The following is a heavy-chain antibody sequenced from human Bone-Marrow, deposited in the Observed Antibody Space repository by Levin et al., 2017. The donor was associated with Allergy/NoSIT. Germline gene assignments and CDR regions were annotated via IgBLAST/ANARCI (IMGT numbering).Heavy chain of an antibody. CDR2: INHSGST. CDR1: GGSFSGYY. D-gene: IGHD6-6*01. Sequence: PSETLSLTCAVYGGSFSGYYWSWIRQPPGKGLEWIGEINHSGSTNYNPSLKSRVTISVDTSKNQFSLKLSSVTAADTAVYYCARIGSSIAARRPFDYWGQGTLVTVSS. CDR3: ARIGSSIAARRPFDY. V-gene: IGHV4-34*01. J-gene: IGHJ4*02.